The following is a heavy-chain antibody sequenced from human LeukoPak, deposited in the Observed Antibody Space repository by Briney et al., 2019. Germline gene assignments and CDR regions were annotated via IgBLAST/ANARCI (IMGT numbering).Heavy chain of an antibody. V-gene: IGHV1-58*02. CDR1: GFTFTSSA. J-gene: IGHJ4*02. D-gene: IGHD5-18*01. CDR3: AATISGTAMVTSPIFDY. Sequence: ASVKVSCKASGFTFTSSAMQWVRQARGQRLEWIGWIVVGSGNTNHAQKFQERVTITRDMSTSTAYMELSSLRSEDTAVYYCAATISGTAMVTSPIFDYWGQGTLVTVSS. CDR2: IVVGSGNT.